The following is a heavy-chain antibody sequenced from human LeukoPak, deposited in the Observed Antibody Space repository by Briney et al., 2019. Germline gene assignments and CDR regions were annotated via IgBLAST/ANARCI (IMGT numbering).Heavy chain of an antibody. V-gene: IGHV3-74*01. J-gene: IGHJ4*02. Sequence: PGGSLRLSCAASGFTLSSYWMHWVRQAPGKGLVWVSRIKSDGSSTNYADSVKGRFTISRDNAKNTLYLQMNSLRAEDTAVYYCTTIRMFDYWGQGTLVTVSS. CDR3: TTIRMFDY. D-gene: IGHD4-17*01. CDR2: IKSDGSST. CDR1: GFTLSSYW.